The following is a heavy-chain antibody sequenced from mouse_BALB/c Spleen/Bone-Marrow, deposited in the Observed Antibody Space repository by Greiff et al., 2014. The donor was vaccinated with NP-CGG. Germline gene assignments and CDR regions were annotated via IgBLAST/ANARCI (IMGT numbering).Heavy chain of an antibody. CDR2: INPDSSTI. J-gene: IGHJ1*01. Sequence: EVKVEESGGGLVQPGGSLKLSCAASGFDFSRYWMTWVRQAPGKGLEWIGEINPDSSTINYTPSLKDKFIISRDNAKNALYLQMSKVRSEDTALYYCARPGYYGYQDVWGAGTTVTVSS. CDR3: ARPGYYGYQDV. CDR1: GFDFSRYW. V-gene: IGHV4-1*02. D-gene: IGHD1-2*01.